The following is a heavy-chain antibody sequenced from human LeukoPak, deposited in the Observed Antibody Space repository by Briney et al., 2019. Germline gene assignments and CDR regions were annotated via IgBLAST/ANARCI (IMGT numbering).Heavy chain of an antibody. CDR1: GYTFTSYS. J-gene: IGHJ4*02. D-gene: IGHD6-19*01. CDR3: ARGHSGWYDY. V-gene: IGHV1-18*01. CDR2: ISAYNGNS. Sequence: ASVKVSCKASGYTFTSYSINWVRQAPGQGLEWMGWISAYNGNSHYTQKFQGRVTMTTDTSTSTAYMELRSLRSDDTAVYYCARGHSGWYDYWGQGTLVTVSS.